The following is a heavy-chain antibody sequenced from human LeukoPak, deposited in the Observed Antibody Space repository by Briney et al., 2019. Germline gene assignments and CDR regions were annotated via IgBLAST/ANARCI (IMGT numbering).Heavy chain of an antibody. CDR3: AKRGSTSGAIDI. D-gene: IGHD1-1*01. CDR2: ISGSGSST. V-gene: IGHV3-23*01. CDR1: GFTFNNYG. Sequence: PGGSLRLSCAASGFTFNNYGMTWVRQAQGTGLEWASSISGSGSSTFYADSVKGRFTISRDNSKNTLYLQMNSLRVEDAALYYCAKRGSTSGAIDIWGQGTMVTVSS. J-gene: IGHJ3*02.